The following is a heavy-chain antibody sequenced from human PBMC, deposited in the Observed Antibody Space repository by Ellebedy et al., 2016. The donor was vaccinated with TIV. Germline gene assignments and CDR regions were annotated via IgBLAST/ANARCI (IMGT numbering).Heavy chain of an antibody. J-gene: IGHJ4*01. CDR1: GFTFSTYA. Sequence: GESLKISCVVSGFTFSTYAMKWFRQAPGKGLEWVSALTTGGVTFYADSVKGRFTISRDSSKNTLYLKMNSLRVEDTAVYFCAKDSGRSGWISDYWGQGTLVTVSS. CDR2: LTTGGVT. CDR3: AKDSGRSGWISDY. V-gene: IGHV3-23*01. D-gene: IGHD3-10*01.